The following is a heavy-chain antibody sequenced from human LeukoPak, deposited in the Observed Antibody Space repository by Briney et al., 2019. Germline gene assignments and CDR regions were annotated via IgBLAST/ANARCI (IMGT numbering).Heavy chain of an antibody. CDR3: AKGDAADFWSGYYTSDAFDI. CDR2: MNPNSGNT. J-gene: IGHJ3*02. D-gene: IGHD3-3*01. V-gene: IGHV1-8*03. CDR1: GYTFTSYD. Sequence: GASVKVSCKASGYTFTSYDINWVRQATGQGLEWMGWMNPNSGNTGYAQKFQGRVTITRNTSISTAYMELSSLRAEDTAVYYCAKGDAADFWSGYYTSDAFDIWGQGTMVTVSS.